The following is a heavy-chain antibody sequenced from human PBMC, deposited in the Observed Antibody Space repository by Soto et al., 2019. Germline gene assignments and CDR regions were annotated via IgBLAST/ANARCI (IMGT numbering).Heavy chain of an antibody. CDR2: IYHSGST. Sequence: SETLSLTCAVSGYSISSGYYWGWIRQPPGKGLEWIGSIYHSGSTYYNPSLKSRVTISADTSKNQFSLKLSFVTAADTAVYYCARGRCGSGGSCLQYYYYYYGMDVWGQGTTVTVSS. V-gene: IGHV4-38-2*01. J-gene: IGHJ6*02. CDR3: ARGRCGSGGSCLQYYYYYYGMDV. D-gene: IGHD2-15*01. CDR1: GYSISSGYY.